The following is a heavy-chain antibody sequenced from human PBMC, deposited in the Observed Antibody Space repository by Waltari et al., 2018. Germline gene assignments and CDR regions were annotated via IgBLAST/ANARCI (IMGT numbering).Heavy chain of an antibody. J-gene: IGHJ5*02. V-gene: IGHV1-46*01. CDR2: SNPSGGST. Sequence: LVQSGAEVKKPGAAVKVSCKASGYPFTSYYMRWVRQAPGQGLEWMGRSNPSGGSTSYAQKFQGRVTMTRDTSTSTVYMELSSLRSEDTAVYYCARGLTVAAAGPFDPWGQGTLVTVSS. CDR1: GYPFTSYY. CDR3: ARGLTVAAAGPFDP. D-gene: IGHD6-13*01.